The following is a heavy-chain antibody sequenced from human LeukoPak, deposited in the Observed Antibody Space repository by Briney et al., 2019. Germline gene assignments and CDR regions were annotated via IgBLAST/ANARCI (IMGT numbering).Heavy chain of an antibody. CDR2: ISGTGGTT. CDR3: VRETTSNYGAFDL. CDR1: GFTFNNNA. J-gene: IGHJ3*01. D-gene: IGHD3-9*01. V-gene: IGHV3-23*01. Sequence: GGSLRLSCAASGFTFNNNAMSWVRHSPGKGLEWVSPISGTGGTTYYADSVKGRFTISRDNSKSTVYVQMNSLRAEDTAVYYCVRETTSNYGAFDLWGQGTLVTVSS.